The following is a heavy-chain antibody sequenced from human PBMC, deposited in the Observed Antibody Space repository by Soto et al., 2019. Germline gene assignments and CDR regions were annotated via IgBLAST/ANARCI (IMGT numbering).Heavy chain of an antibody. V-gene: IGHV3-30*18. CDR3: AKDGDSGSYYFDY. J-gene: IGHJ4*02. CDR1: GFTFSSYG. CDR2: ISYDGSNK. D-gene: IGHD1-26*01. Sequence: VQLVESGGGVVQPGRSLRLSCAASGFTFSSYGMHWVRQAPGKGREWVAVISYDGSNKYYADSVKGRFTISRDNSKNTLYLQMNSLRAEDTAVYYCAKDGDSGSYYFDYWGQGTLVTVSS.